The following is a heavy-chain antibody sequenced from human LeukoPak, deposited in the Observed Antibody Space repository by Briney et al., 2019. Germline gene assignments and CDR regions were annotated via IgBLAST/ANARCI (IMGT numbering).Heavy chain of an antibody. CDR1: GFTFSSYS. D-gene: IGHD3-3*01. J-gene: IGHJ4*02. V-gene: IGHV3-21*01. CDR2: ISSSSSYI. CDR3: ARERNFYYYDY. Sequence: GGSLRLSCAASGFTFSSYSMDWVRQAPGKGLEWVSSISSSSSYIYYADSVKGRFTISRDNAKHSLYLQMNSLRAEDTAVYYCARERNFYYYDYWGQGALVTVSS.